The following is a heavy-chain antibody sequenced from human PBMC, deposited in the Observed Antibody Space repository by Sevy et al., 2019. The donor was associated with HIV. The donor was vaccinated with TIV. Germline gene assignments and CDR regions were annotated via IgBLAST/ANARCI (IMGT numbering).Heavy chain of an antibody. D-gene: IGHD3-10*01. CDR3: AIERQEEDKSGAKFDF. J-gene: IGHJ4*02. Sequence: GGSLRLSCEVSGFNFRSYWMSWVRQAPGKGLEWVANINHDGREQYYLDSVKGRVTVSRNNGKNSLYLQMTSLRVDDAALYDWAIERQEEDKSGAKFDFWGQGTLVTVSS. CDR2: INHDGREQ. V-gene: IGHV3-7*01. CDR1: GFNFRSYW.